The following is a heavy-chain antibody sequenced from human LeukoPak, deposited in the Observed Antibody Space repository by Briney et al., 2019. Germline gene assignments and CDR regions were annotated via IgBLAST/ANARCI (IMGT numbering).Heavy chain of an antibody. D-gene: IGHD3-3*01. J-gene: IGHJ5*02. CDR1: GGTFSSYA. V-gene: IGHV1-69*05. CDR3: AITIAHYDFNWFDP. Sequence: SVKVSCKASGGTFSSYAISWVRQAPGHGLEWMGGIIPIFGTANYAQKFQGRVTITTDESTSTAYMELSSLRSEDTAVYYCAITIAHYDFNWFDPWGQGTLVTVSS. CDR2: IIPIFGTA.